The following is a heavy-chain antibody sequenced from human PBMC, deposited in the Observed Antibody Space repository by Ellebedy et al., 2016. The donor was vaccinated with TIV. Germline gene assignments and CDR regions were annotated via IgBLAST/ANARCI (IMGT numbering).Heavy chain of an antibody. V-gene: IGHV4-59*01. CDR1: GGSISSYY. J-gene: IGHJ3*02. Sequence: SETLSLTCTVSGGSISSYYWSWIRQPSGKGLEWIGYIYYTGTTNYNPSLKSRVAISVDSFKNQFSLKLSSVTAADTAVYYCARDSKKGWAFDIWGQGTVVTVSS. CDR2: IYYTGTT. D-gene: IGHD6-19*01. CDR3: ARDSKKGWAFDI.